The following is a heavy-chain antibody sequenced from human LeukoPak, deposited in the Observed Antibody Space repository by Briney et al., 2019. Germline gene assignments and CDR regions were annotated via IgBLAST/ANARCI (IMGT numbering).Heavy chain of an antibody. CDR2: IIPIFGTA. Sequence: SVKVSCKASGGTFSSYAISWVRQAPGQGLEWMGGIIPIFGTANYAQKFQGRVTITTDESTSTAYMELSSLRSEDTAVYYCARDPPRNGGYDYYYYYGMDVWGQGTTVTVSS. V-gene: IGHV1-69*05. CDR1: GGTFSSYA. CDR3: ARDPPRNGGYDYYYYYGMDV. D-gene: IGHD5-12*01. J-gene: IGHJ6*02.